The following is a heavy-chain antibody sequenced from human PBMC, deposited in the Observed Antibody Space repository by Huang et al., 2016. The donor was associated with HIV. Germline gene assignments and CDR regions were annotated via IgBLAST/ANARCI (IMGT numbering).Heavy chain of an antibody. Sequence: EVQLVESGGGLVQPGGSLRLSCAASGFTFSSYWMHWVRQVPGKGLVWVSQSKSDGSSTSYADSVKGRFTISRDNAKNTRYLQMNSLRAEDTAVYYCARGSRQGKYYYGSGTAYWGQGTLVTVSS. D-gene: IGHD3-10*01. CDR3: ARGSRQGKYYYGSGTAY. CDR1: GFTFSSYW. CDR2: SKSDGSST. J-gene: IGHJ4*02. V-gene: IGHV3-74*01.